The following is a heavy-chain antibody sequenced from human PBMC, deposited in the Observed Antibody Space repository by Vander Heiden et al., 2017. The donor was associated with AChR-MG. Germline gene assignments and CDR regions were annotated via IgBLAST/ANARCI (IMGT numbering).Heavy chain of an antibody. CDR3: AKESGSYNRRVDC. CDR2: ISYDGSTE. Sequence: QVQLVESGGGVVQPERSLRLSCAASGFAFRGFAMHWVRQAPGKGPEWVAVISYDGSTEYYVDSVKGRFSISRDNSKNTLYLQMNSLKAEDTAVYYCAKESGSYNRRVDCWGQGTLVTVSS. CDR1: GFAFRGFA. V-gene: IGHV3-30-3*02. D-gene: IGHD1-26*01. J-gene: IGHJ4*02.